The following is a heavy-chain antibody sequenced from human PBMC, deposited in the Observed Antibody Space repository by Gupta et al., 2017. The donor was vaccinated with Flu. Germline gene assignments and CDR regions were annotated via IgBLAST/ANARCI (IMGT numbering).Heavy chain of an antibody. CDR2: IIPIFGTA. J-gene: IGHJ5*02. V-gene: IGHV1-69*01. CDR3: ARLPDIVVVPADPRGNWFDP. D-gene: IGHD2-2*01. CDR1: GGTFSSYA. Sequence: QVQLVQSGAEVKKPGSSVKVSCKASGGTFSSYAISWVRQAPGQGLEWMGGIIPIFGTANYAQKFQGRVTITADESTSTAYMELSSLRSEDTAVYYCARLPDIVVVPADPRGNWFDPWGQGTLVTVSS.